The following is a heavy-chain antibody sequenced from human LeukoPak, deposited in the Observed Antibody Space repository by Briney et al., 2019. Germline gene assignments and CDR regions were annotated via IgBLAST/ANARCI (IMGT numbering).Heavy chain of an antibody. CDR2: INPSGGST. CDR3: ARNVEYSSSTYYYMDV. D-gene: IGHD6-6*01. Sequence: ASVKVSCKASGYTFTSYYMHWVRQPPGQGLEWMGIINPSGGSTSYAQKFQGRVTMTRDMSTSTVYMELSSLRSEDTAVFYCARNVEYSSSTYYYMDVWGKGTTVTVSS. J-gene: IGHJ6*03. CDR1: GYTFTSYY. V-gene: IGHV1-46*01.